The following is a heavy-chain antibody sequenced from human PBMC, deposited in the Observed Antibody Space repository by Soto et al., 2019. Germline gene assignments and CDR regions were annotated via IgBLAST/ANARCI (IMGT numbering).Heavy chain of an antibody. J-gene: IGHJ1*01. CDR3: AKDTGLYSSGWFQAEYFQH. D-gene: IGHD6-19*01. CDR2: ISYDGSNK. CDR1: GFTFSSYG. Sequence: PGGSLRLSCAASGFTFSSYGMHWVRQAPGKGLEWVAVISYDGSNKYYADSVKGRFTISRDNSKNTLYLQMNSLRAEDTAVYYCAKDTGLYSSGWFQAEYFQHWGQGNLVTISS. V-gene: IGHV3-30*18.